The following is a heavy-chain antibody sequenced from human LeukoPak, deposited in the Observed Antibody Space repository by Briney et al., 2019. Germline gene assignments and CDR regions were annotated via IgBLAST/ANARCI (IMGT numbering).Heavy chain of an antibody. V-gene: IGHV4-59*01. D-gene: IGHD2-2*01. J-gene: IGHJ5*02. CDR2: IYYSGST. Sequence: PSETLSLTCTVSGGSISSYYWSWIRQPPGKGLEWIGYIYYSGSTNYNPSLKSRVTISVDTSKNQFSLKLSSVTAADTAVYYCERSDCSSTSCVSGIFWFDPWGQGTLVTVSS. CDR3: ERSDCSSTSCVSGIFWFDP. CDR1: GGSISSYY.